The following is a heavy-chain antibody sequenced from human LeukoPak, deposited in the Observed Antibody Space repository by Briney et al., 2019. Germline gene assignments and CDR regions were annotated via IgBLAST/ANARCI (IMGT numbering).Heavy chain of an antibody. D-gene: IGHD3-22*01. Sequence: PSETLSLTCTVSGGSISSSSYYWGWIRQPPGKGLEWIGSIYYSGSTYYNPSLKSRVTISVDTSKNQFSLKLSSVTAADTAVYYCARVGYYDSSGYHTWGQGTLVTVSS. J-gene: IGHJ4*02. V-gene: IGHV4-39*07. CDR1: GGSISSSSYY. CDR3: ARVGYYDSSGYHT. CDR2: IYYSGST.